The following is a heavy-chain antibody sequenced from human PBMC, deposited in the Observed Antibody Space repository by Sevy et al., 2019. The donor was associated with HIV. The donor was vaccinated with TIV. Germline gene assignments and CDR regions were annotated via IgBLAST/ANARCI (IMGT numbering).Heavy chain of an antibody. CDR3: ARSRDRRSRLDYAFDY. J-gene: IGHJ4*02. CDR2: IKEDGSEK. V-gene: IGHV3-7*01. Sequence: GGSLRLSCAASGFIFSSYWMTWVRQAPGKGLEWVANIKEDGSEKYYVESVKGRFIISRDNAKNSLYLQMNSLRAEDTAVYYCARSRDRRSRLDYAFDYWGQGTLVTVSS. D-gene: IGHD4-17*01. CDR1: GFIFSSYW.